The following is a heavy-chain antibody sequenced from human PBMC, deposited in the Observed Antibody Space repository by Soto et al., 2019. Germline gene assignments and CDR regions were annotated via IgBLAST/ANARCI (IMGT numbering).Heavy chain of an antibody. Sequence: QVQLVESGGGVVQPGRSLRLSCAASGFTFSSYGMHWVRQAPGKGLEWVAVIWYDGSNKYYADPVKGRFTISRDNSKSTLYLQMNSLRAEDTAVYYCARGAWNEEHSGCDPLGRGTRVTVCS. CDR3: ARGAWNEEHSGCDP. J-gene: IGHJ5*02. V-gene: IGHV3-33*01. CDR2: IWYDGSNK. D-gene: IGHD1-1*01. CDR1: GFTFSSYG.